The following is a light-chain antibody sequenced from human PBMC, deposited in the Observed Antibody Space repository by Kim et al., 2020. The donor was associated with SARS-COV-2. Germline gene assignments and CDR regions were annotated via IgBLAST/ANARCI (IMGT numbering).Light chain of an antibody. CDR2: SAS. Sequence: EIVLTQSPCTLSLSRGERATLSCRASQSVSNDYLAWYQQKPGQAPRLLIYSASSRAAGIPDRFSGSGSGTDFTLTISRLEPEDFAVYSCHQYDSSPYTFGQGTKLEI. CDR1: QSVSNDY. V-gene: IGKV3-20*01. CDR3: HQYDSSPYT. J-gene: IGKJ2*01.